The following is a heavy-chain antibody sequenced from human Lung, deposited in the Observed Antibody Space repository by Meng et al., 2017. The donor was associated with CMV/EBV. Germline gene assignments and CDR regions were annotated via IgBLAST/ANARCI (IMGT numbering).Heavy chain of an antibody. V-gene: IGHV3-66*01. Sequence: VEVEGSSGGLVEGVGVLVLSWATPGLRANDKFIRWVRQPTGVGLGRVSNIYRGENTYYADAVKGRFTVCRDNSKNIMYLQMDSLRVEGTAGYYCTGDWQLHPNSDYWGQGPLVTVSS. CDR2: IYRGENT. CDR1: GLRANDKF. CDR3: TGDWQLHPNSDY. J-gene: IGHJ4*02. D-gene: IGHD3-10*01.